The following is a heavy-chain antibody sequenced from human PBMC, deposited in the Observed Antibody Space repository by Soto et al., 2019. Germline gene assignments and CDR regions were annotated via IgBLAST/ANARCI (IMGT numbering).Heavy chain of an antibody. D-gene: IGHD5-18*01. CDR2: ISGSGGST. V-gene: IGHV3-23*01. Sequence: GGSLRLSCAASGFTFSSYAMSWVRQAPGEGLEWVSAISGSGGSTYYADSVKGRFTISRDNSKNTLYLQMNSLRAEDTAVYYCAKDELYSYGSYYFDYWGQGTLVTVSS. CDR3: AKDELYSYGSYYFDY. CDR1: GFTFSSYA. J-gene: IGHJ4*02.